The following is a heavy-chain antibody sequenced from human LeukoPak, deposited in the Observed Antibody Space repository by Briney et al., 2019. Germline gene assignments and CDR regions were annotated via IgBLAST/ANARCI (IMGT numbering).Heavy chain of an antibody. CDR3: ARCSGSCYLNRFDP. CDR2: INPNSGGT. CDR1: GYTLTGYY. V-gene: IGHV1-2*02. J-gene: IGHJ5*02. D-gene: IGHD2-15*01. Sequence: GASVKASCKASGYTLTGYYMHWVRQAPGQGLGWMGWINPNSGGTNYAQKFQGRVTMTRDTSISTAYMELSRLRSDDTAVYYCARCSGSCYLNRFDPWGQGTLVTVSS.